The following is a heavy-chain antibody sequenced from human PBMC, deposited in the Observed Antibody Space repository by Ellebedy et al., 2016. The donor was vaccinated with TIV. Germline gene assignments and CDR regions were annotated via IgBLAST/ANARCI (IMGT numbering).Heavy chain of an antibody. Sequence: ASVKVSXXASGYTFTSYYMHWVRQAPGQGLEWMGIINPSGGSTSYAQKFQGRVTMTRDTSTSTVYMELSSLRSEDTAVYYCAREPDDYGGNSYFDYWGQGTLVTVSS. V-gene: IGHV1-46*01. J-gene: IGHJ4*02. D-gene: IGHD4-23*01. CDR1: GYTFTSYY. CDR2: INPSGGST. CDR3: AREPDDYGGNSYFDY.